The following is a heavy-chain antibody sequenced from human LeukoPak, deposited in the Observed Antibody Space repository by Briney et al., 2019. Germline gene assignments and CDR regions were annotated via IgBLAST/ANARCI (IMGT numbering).Heavy chain of an antibody. D-gene: IGHD5-18*01. Sequence: GGSLRLSCAASGFTFSSYWMYWVRQAPGKGLVWVSRINRDGSSTSYADSVKGRFTISRDNAKNTLYLQMNSLRAEDTAVYYCARGGGYSYGSFDYWGQGTLVTVSS. J-gene: IGHJ4*02. V-gene: IGHV3-74*01. CDR3: ARGGGYSYGSFDY. CDR1: GFTFSSYW. CDR2: INRDGSST.